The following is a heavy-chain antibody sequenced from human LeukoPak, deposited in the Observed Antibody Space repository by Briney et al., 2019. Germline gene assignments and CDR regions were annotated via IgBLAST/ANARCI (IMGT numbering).Heavy chain of an antibody. CDR3: AIGPPGIDY. Sequence: ASVNLSCTASGYTFTSCGISWGRNAHGQGLEWMGWIRGYNGNTNYAQKLQGRVTMTTDTSTSTAYMELRSLRSDDTAVYYCAIGPPGIDYWGQGTLVTVSS. J-gene: IGHJ4*02. CDR1: GYTFTSCG. CDR2: IRGYNGNT. D-gene: IGHD1-1*01. V-gene: IGHV1-18*01.